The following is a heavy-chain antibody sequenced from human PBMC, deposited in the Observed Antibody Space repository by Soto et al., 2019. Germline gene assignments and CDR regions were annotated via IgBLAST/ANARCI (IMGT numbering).Heavy chain of an antibody. V-gene: IGHV3-7*01. D-gene: IGHD3-16*01. CDR1: GFTFSTYW. CDR3: AREAHLGY. CDR2: IKQDGTET. Sequence: EVQLVESGGGLVQPGGSLRLSCAASGFTFSTYWMSWVRQAPGQGLQWVANIKQDGTETHYVESVKGRFTISRDNAKNSVFLQMNSLGVEDTAVYYCAREAHLGYWGQGTLVTVSS. J-gene: IGHJ4*02.